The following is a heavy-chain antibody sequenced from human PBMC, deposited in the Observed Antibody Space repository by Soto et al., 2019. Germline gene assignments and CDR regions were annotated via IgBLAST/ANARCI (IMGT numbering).Heavy chain of an antibody. Sequence: GGSLRLSCTTSGFTFSSRWMHWVRQAPGKGLVWVSHINSDGSATTYADSEKGRFTISRDNAKNTLYLQMNSLRAEDTAVYYCARDTSYALDVWGQGTPVTVSS. CDR1: GFTFSSRW. J-gene: IGHJ6*02. V-gene: IGHV3-74*01. CDR2: INSDGSAT. CDR3: ARDTSYALDV.